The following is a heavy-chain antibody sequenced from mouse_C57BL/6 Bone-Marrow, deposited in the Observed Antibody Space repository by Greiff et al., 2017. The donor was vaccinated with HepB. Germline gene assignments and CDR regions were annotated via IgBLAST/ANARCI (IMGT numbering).Heavy chain of an antibody. Sequence: ESGPGLVKPSQSLSLTCSVTGYSFTSGYYWNWIRQSPGNKLEWMGYISYDGSNNYNPSLKNRISITRDTSKNQFFLNLNAVTTEDTATYYCAREITETLAYWGQGTLVTVSA. CDR1: GYSFTSGYY. J-gene: IGHJ3*01. CDR3: AREITETLAY. D-gene: IGHD4-1*01. CDR2: ISYDGSN. V-gene: IGHV3-6*01.